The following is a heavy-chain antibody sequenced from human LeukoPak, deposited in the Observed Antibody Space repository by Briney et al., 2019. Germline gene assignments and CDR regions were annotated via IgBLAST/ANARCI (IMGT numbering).Heavy chain of an antibody. Sequence: ASVKVSCKASGYTFTSYDINWVRQATGQGLEWMGWMNPNRGNTGYAQKFHGRVTMTRNTSISTAYMELSSLRSEDTAVYYCAREAGMATLQDSLYYFDYWGQGTLVTVSS. CDR2: MNPNRGNT. CDR3: AREAGMATLQDSLYYFDY. J-gene: IGHJ4*02. V-gene: IGHV1-8*01. CDR1: GYTFTSYD. D-gene: IGHD5-24*01.